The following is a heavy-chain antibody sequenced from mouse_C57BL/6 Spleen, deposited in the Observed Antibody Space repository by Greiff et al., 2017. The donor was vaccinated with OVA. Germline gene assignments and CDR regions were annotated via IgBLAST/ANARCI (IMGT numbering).Heavy chain of an antibody. J-gene: IGHJ2*01. CDR1: GYTFTSYW. V-gene: IGHV1-50*01. D-gene: IGHD4-1*01. CDR3: AAGTYY. Sequence: QVQLQQPGAELVKPGASVKLSCKASGYTFTSYWMQWVKQRPGQGLEWIGEIDPSDSYTNYNQKFKGKATLTVDTSSSTAYMQLSSLTSEDSAVYYCAAGTYYWGQGTTLTVSS. CDR2: IDPSDSYT.